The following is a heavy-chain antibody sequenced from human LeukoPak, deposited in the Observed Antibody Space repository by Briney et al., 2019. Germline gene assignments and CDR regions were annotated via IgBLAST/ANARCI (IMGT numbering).Heavy chain of an antibody. Sequence: PSETLSLTCTVSGDSISGYYWSWIRQPPGKGLEYIGYIYNHGTANYNPSLESRVTISIDTSKNQFSLKLNSVTAADTAVYYCARARWFDPWGQGILVTVSS. V-gene: IGHV4-59*01. J-gene: IGHJ5*02. CDR2: IYNHGTA. CDR3: ARARWFDP. CDR1: GDSISGYY.